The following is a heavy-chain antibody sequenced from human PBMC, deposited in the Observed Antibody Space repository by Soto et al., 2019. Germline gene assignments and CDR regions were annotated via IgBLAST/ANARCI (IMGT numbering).Heavy chain of an antibody. V-gene: IGHV1-3*01. CDR1: GYTFTTYA. CDR2: INAGNGKT. J-gene: IGHJ4*02. CDR3: ARAGDDCSTTTCYMIDY. D-gene: IGHD2-2*02. Sequence: GASVKVSCKASGYTFTTYAMHWVRQAPGQRLEWMGWINAGNGKTKYSQKFQGRVTITRDTSATTVYMELSSLRSEDTAVYYCARAGDDCSTTTCYMIDYWGQGTLVTVSS.